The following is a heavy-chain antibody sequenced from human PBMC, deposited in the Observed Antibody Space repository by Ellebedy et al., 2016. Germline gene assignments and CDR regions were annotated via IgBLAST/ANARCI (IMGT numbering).Heavy chain of an antibody. J-gene: IGHJ5*02. CDR3: AREVGATTINWFDP. CDR2: IYYSGST. Sequence: SFSNYFMTWIRQPPGKGLEWIGYIYYSGSTNYNPSLKSRVTKSVDTSKNQFSLKLSSVTAADTAVYYCAREVGATTINWFDPWGQGTLVTVSS. CDR1: SFSNYF. D-gene: IGHD1-26*01. V-gene: IGHV4-61*01.